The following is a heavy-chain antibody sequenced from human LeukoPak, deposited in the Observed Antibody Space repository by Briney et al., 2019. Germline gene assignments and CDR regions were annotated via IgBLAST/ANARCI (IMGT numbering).Heavy chain of an antibody. CDR1: GYTFTGYY. D-gene: IGHD3-16*02. J-gene: IGHJ4*02. CDR2: INPNSGGT. Sequence: ASVKVSCKASGYTFTGYYMHWVRQAPGQGLEWMGWINPNSGGTNYAQKFQGRVTMTRDTSISTAYMELSRLRSDDTAVYYCARGRWNDYVWGSYRYTALFFDYWGQGTLVTVSS. V-gene: IGHV1-2*02. CDR3: ARGRWNDYVWGSYRYTALFFDY.